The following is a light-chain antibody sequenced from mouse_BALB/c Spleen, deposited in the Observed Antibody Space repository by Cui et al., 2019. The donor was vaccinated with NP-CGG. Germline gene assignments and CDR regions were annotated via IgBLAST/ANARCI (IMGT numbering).Light chain of an antibody. J-gene: IGLJ1*01. CDR3: ALWYTNHWV. Sequence: QAVVTQESALTTSPGETVTLTCRSSTGAVTTSNYANGVQEKPDHLFTGLIGGTNNRAPGVPARFSGSLIGDKAALTIIGAQTEDEAIYFCALWYTNHWVFGGGTKLTVL. CDR1: TGAVTTSNY. CDR2: GTN. V-gene: IGLV1*01.